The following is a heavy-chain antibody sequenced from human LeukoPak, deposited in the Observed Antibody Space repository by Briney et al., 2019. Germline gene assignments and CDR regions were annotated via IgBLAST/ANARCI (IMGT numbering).Heavy chain of an antibody. J-gene: IGHJ4*02. V-gene: IGHV3-48*01. Sequence: GESLTLSCAASGFSFSSYSMNWVRQPPGKGLEWVSYISGSGNAKHYTDSVKGRFTISRDNAKNALYLQMNSLRAEDTAVYFCARDYLYAFDYWGQGTLVTVSS. D-gene: IGHD2-2*01. CDR2: ISGSGNAK. CDR1: GFSFSSYS. CDR3: ARDYLYAFDY.